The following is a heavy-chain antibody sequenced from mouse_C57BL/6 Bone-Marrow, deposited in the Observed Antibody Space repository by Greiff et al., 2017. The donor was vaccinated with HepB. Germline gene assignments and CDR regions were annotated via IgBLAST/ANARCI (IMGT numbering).Heavy chain of an antibody. CDR2: ISNGGGST. Sequence: EVMLVESGGGLVQPGGSLKLSCAASGFTFSDYYMYWVRQTPEKRLEWVAYISNGGGSTYYPDTVKGRFTISRDNAKNTLYLQMSRLKSEDTAMYYCARLLRYGAMDYWGQGTSVTVSS. J-gene: IGHJ4*01. D-gene: IGHD1-1*01. CDR1: GFTFSDYY. CDR3: ARLLRYGAMDY. V-gene: IGHV5-12*01.